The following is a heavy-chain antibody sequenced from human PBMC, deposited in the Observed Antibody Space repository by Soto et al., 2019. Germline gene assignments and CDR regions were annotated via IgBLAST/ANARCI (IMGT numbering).Heavy chain of an antibody. CDR1: GFTFSSYD. D-gene: IGHD6-19*01. Sequence: EVQLVESGGGLVQPGGSLRLSCAASGFTFSSYDMHWVRQATGKGLEWVSAIGTAGDTYYPGSVKGGFTISRENAKNSWYLQMNSLRPGTTAVYYGARAQSSSVWSRYYEYGMDVWGQGTTVTVSS. CDR3: ARAQSSSVWSRYYEYGMDV. CDR2: IGTAGDT. V-gene: IGHV3-13*04. J-gene: IGHJ6*02.